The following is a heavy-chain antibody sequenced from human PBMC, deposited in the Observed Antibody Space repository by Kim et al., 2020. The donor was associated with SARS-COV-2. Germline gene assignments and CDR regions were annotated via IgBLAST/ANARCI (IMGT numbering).Heavy chain of an antibody. V-gene: IGHV4-59*08. CDR2: IYYSGST. D-gene: IGHD6-13*01. CDR1: GGSISSYY. J-gene: IGHJ5*02. Sequence: SETLSLTCTVSGGSISSYYWSWIRQPPGKGLEWIGYIYYSGSTNYNPSLKSRVTISVDTSKNQFSLKLSSVTAADTAVYYCAREQQLVRRGNWFDPWGQGTLVTVSS. CDR3: AREQQLVRRGNWFDP.